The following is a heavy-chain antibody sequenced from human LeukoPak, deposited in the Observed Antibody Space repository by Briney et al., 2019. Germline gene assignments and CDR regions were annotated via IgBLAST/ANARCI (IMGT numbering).Heavy chain of an antibody. CDR3: AKTPYRANYGQAFDI. D-gene: IGHD3-16*01. CDR1: GFIFSSYA. CDR2: ISDSGGST. V-gene: IGHV3-23*01. Sequence: PGGSLRLSCAASGFIFSSYAMGWVRQAPGRGLEWVSGISDSGGSTFYADSVKGRFTISRDNSKNTLYLQMNSLRAEDTAVYYCAKTPYRANYGQAFDIWGQGTMVTVSS. J-gene: IGHJ3*02.